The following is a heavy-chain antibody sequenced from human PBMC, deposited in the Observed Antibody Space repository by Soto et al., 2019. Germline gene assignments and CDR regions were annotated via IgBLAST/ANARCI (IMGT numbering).Heavy chain of an antibody. Sequence: GGSLRLSCAASGFIFSTYDMHWVRQGTGKGLEWVSAIGTLRDTYYLDSVKGRFTISRENARNSVYLQMNSLRAGDTAVYYCARCSDDYARYYFDYLAQGAPVPVSS. CDR3: ARCSDDYARYYFDY. CDR2: IGTLRDT. CDR1: GFIFSTYD. V-gene: IGHV3-13*01. D-gene: IGHD4-17*01. J-gene: IGHJ4*02.